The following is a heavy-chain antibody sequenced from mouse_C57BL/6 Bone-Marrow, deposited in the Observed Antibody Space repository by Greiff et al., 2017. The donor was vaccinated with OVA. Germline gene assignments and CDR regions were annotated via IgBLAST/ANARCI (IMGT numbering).Heavy chain of an antibody. V-gene: IGHV1-53*01. Sequence: VQLQQPGTELVKPGASVKLSCKASGYTFTSYWMPWVKPRPGQGLEWIGNINPSNGGTNYNEKFKSKATLTVDKSSSTAYMQLSSLTSEDSAVYYCARDDATFYWYFDVWGTGTTVTVSS. CDR1: GYTFTSYW. CDR3: ARDDATFYWYFDV. D-gene: IGHD2-3*01. J-gene: IGHJ1*03. CDR2: INPSNGGT.